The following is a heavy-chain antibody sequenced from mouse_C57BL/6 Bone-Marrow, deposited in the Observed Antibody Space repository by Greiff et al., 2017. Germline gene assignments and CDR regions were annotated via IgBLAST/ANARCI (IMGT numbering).Heavy chain of an antibody. CDR2: IHPNSGST. D-gene: IGHD1-1*01. J-gene: IGHJ1*03. Sequence: QVQLQQPGAELVKPGASVKLSCKASGYTFTSYWMHWVKQRPGQGLEWIGMIHPNSGSTNYNEKFKSKATLTVDKSSSTAYMQLSSLTSEDSAVYYCARTLFITTVVAPAFDVWGTGTTVTVSS. CDR1: GYTFTSYW. CDR3: ARTLFITTVVAPAFDV. V-gene: IGHV1-64*01.